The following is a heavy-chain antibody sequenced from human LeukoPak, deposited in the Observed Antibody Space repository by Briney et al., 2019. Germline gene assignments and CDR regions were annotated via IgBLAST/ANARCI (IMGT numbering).Heavy chain of an antibody. CDR1: GGSISSGGYY. Sequence: SQTLSLTCTVSGGSISSGGYYWSWIRQHPGKGLEWIGYIYYSGSTYCNPSLKSRVTISVDTSKNQYSLKLSSVTAADTAVYYCARAPDLRRRVVVATWYFDYWGQGTLVTVSS. V-gene: IGHV4-31*03. CDR3: ARAPDLRRRVVVATWYFDY. D-gene: IGHD2-15*01. CDR2: IYYSGST. J-gene: IGHJ4*02.